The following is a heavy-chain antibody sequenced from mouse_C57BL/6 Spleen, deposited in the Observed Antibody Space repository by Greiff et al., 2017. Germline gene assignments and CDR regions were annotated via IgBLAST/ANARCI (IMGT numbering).Heavy chain of an antibody. Sequence: EVQLQQSGPELVKPGASVKMSCKASGYTFTDYNMHWVKQSHGKSLEWIGYINPNNGGTSYNQQFKGKATLTVNKSSSTAYMELRSLTSKDSAVEYCARSGDYSLFAYWGQGTLVTVSA. J-gene: IGHJ3*01. V-gene: IGHV1-22*01. CDR1: GYTFTDYN. CDR2: INPNNGGT. CDR3: ARSGDYSLFAY. D-gene: IGHD2-4*01.